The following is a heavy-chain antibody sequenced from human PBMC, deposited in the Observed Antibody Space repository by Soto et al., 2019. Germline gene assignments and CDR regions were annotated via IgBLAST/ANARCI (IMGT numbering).Heavy chain of an antibody. Sequence: SQTLSLTCAISGDSVSGNSASWNWIRQSPSRGLEWLGRTYYRSKWYNDYAVSVKSRITVTPDTSKNQFSLHLNSVTPEDTAVSYCDRELQHYDSSDSYFDYWGQGALVTVSS. D-gene: IGHD3-22*01. CDR3: DRELQHYDSSDSYFDY. V-gene: IGHV6-1*01. CDR1: GDSVSGNSAS. CDR2: TYYRSKWYN. J-gene: IGHJ4*02.